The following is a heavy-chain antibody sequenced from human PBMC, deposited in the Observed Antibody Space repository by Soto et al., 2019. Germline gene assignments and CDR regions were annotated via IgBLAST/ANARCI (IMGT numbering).Heavy chain of an antibody. J-gene: IGHJ6*03. V-gene: IGHV4-59*08. D-gene: IGHD2-15*01. Sequence: SETLSLTCTVSGGSISSYYWSWIRQPPGKGLEWIGYIYYSGSTNYNPSLKSRATISVDTSKNQFSLKLSSVTAADTAVYYCARLGYCSGGSCYKRYYYYYMDVWGKGTTVTVSS. CDR1: GGSISSYY. CDR2: IYYSGST. CDR3: ARLGYCSGGSCYKRYYYYYMDV.